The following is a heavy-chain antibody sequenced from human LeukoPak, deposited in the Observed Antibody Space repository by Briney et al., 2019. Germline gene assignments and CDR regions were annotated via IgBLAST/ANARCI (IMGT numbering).Heavy chain of an antibody. D-gene: IGHD5-18*01. J-gene: IGHJ4*02. CDR1: GFTVSSNY. CDR3: ARDQERYSYGHGFDY. CDR2: ISSSSSTI. V-gene: IGHV3-48*02. Sequence: GGPLRLSCAASGFTVSSNYMSWVRQAPGKGLEWVSYISSSSSTIYYADSVKGRFTISRDNAKNSLYLQMNSLRDEDTAVYYCARDQERYSYGHGFDYWGQGTLVTVSS.